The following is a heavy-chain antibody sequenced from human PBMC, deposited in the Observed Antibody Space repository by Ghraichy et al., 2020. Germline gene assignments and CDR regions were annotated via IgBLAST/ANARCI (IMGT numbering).Heavy chain of an antibody. V-gene: IGHV4-59*01. CDR2: IDYGGSA. CDR1: GGSISSNY. Sequence: SQTLSLTCSVSGGSISSNYWNWIRKPPGKGLEWIGYIDYGGSANYNPSLKSRVTMSVDTSKNQFSLKLSAVTAADTAVYYCARDKIVNWNRILDYWGQGTLVTVSS. CDR3: ARDKIVNWNRILDY. D-gene: IGHD1-1*01. J-gene: IGHJ4*02.